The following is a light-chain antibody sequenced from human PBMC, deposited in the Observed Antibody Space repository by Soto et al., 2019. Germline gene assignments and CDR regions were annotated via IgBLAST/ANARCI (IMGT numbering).Light chain of an antibody. J-gene: IGLJ3*02. CDR1: SSDVGGYNY. CDR3: CSYAGNYTWV. Sequence: QSALTQPRSVSXSPGQSVTISYTGTSSDVGGYNYVSWYQQHPGRAPKLMISAVSERPSGVPDRFSGSRSGNTASLTISGLQAEDEADYYCCSYAGNYTWVFGGGTKLTVL. V-gene: IGLV2-11*01. CDR2: AVS.